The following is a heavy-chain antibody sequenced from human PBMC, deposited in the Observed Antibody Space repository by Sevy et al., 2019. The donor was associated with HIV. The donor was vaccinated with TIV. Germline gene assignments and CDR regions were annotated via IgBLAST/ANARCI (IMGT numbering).Heavy chain of an antibody. CDR1: GGSISSYY. V-gene: IGHV4-59*01. D-gene: IGHD6-19*01. CDR3: ARGPYIAVAGDAFDI. J-gene: IGHJ3*02. CDR2: IYYSGST. Sequence: SETMSLTCTVSGGSISSYYWSWIRQPPGKGLEWIGYIYYSGSTNYNPSLKSRVTISVDTSKNQFSLKLSSVTAADTAVYYCARGPYIAVAGDAFDIWGQGTMVTVSS.